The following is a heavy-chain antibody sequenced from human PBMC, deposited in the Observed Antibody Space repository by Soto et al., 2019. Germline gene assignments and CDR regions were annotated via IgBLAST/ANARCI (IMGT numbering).Heavy chain of an antibody. CDR2: INHSGST. Sequence: SETLSLTCAVYGGSFSGYYWSWIRQPPGKGLEWIGEINHSGSTNYNPSLKSRVTISVDTSKNQFSLKLSSVTAADTAVYYCARVRGSSSRLTYYYYYYGMDVWGQGTTVTVSS. J-gene: IGHJ6*02. CDR1: GGSFSGYY. CDR3: ARVRGSSSRLTYYYYYYGMDV. V-gene: IGHV4-34*01. D-gene: IGHD6-13*01.